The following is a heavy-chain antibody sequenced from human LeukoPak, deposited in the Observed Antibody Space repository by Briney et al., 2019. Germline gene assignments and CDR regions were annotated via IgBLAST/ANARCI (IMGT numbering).Heavy chain of an antibody. CDR2: IWYDGSNK. Sequence: GGSLRLSCAASGFTFSSYGMHWVRQTPGKGLEWVAVIWYDGSNKYYADSVKGRFTNSRDNSKNTLYLQMNSLRAEDTAVYYCARGCLGYDILTGYCSFDYWGQGTLVTVSS. CDR3: ARGCLGYDILTGYCSFDY. D-gene: IGHD3-9*01. V-gene: IGHV3-33*01. J-gene: IGHJ4*02. CDR1: GFTFSSYG.